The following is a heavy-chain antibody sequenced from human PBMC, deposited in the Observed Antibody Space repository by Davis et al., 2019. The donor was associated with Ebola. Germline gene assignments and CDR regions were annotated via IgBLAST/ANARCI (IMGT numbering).Heavy chain of an antibody. Sequence: ASVKVSCKASGYTFTSYYMHWVRQAPGQGLEWMGIINPSGGSTSYAQKFQGRVTMTRDTSTSTVYMELSRLRSDDTAVYYCARVSGDYTTFDYWGQGTLVTVSS. CDR3: ARVSGDYTTFDY. D-gene: IGHD4-17*01. CDR1: GYTFTSYY. J-gene: IGHJ4*02. CDR2: INPSGGST. V-gene: IGHV1-46*01.